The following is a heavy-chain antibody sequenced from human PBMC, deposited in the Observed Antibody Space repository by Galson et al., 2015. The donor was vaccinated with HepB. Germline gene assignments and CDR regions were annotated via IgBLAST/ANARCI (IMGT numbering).Heavy chain of an antibody. D-gene: IGHD3-22*01. Sequence: SVKVPCKASGGTFSSYTISWVRQAPGQGLEWLGRIIPILGIANYAQKFQGRVTITADKSTSTAYMELSSLRSEDTAVYYCARDHGSSGYYENVDYWGQGTLVTVSS. CDR2: IIPILGIA. V-gene: IGHV1-69*04. CDR1: GGTFSSYT. J-gene: IGHJ4*02. CDR3: ARDHGSSGYYENVDY.